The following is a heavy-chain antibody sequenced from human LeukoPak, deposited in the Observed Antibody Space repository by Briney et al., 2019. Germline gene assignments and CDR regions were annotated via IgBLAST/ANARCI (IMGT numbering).Heavy chain of an antibody. J-gene: IGHJ4*02. CDR3: AKDNNSGSFDY. V-gene: IGHV4-34*01. CDR2: INHSGST. Sequence: SETLSLTCAVYGGSFSGYYWSWIRQPPGKGLEWIGEINHSGSTNYNPSLKSRVTISVDTSKNQFSLKLSSVTAADTAVYYCAKDNNSGSFDYWGQGTLVTVSS. CDR1: GGSFSGYY. D-gene: IGHD4-23*01.